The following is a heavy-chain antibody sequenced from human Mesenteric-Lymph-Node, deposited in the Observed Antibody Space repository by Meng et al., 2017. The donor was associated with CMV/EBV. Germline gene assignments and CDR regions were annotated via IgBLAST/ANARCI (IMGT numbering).Heavy chain of an antibody. D-gene: IGHD5-12*01. CDR3: ARGYSGYDRPGLDY. V-gene: IGHV3-23*01. Sequence: GALRLSCAASGFTFSSYAMTWVRQAPGKGLEWVSAISGNGGSTYYANSVKGRFTISRDNSKNTLYLQMNSLRGEDTAVYYCARGYSGYDRPGLDYWGQGTLVTVSS. CDR1: GFTFSSYA. J-gene: IGHJ4*02. CDR2: ISGNGGST.